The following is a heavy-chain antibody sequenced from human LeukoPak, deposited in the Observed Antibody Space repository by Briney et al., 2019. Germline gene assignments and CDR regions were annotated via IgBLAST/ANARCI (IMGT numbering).Heavy chain of an antibody. V-gene: IGHV3-72*01. CDR3: VSTITGSCSDD. CDR1: GFTVSDHV. J-gene: IGHJ4*02. Sequence: GGALRLFCAAPGFTVSDHVMDWVRQAPGKGLEWVARSRSRARGYSTEYAASVKGRFTISRGESNNLVYLQMNSLQTGDTAVYFCVSTITGSCSDDWGQGTLVTVTS. CDR2: SRSRARGYST. D-gene: IGHD5-12*01.